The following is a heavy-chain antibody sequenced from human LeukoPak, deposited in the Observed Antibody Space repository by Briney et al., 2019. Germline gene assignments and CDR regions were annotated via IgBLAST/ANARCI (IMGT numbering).Heavy chain of an antibody. D-gene: IGHD6-13*01. V-gene: IGHV4-34*01. CDR1: GGSFSGYY. Sequence: SETLSLTCAVYGGSFSGYYWSWIRQPPGKGLEWIGEINHSGSTNYNPSLKSRVTISVDTSKNQFSLKLSSVTAADTAVYYCARSRIAAAGSPYGYWSQGTLVTVSS. J-gene: IGHJ4*02. CDR3: ARSRIAAAGSPYGY. CDR2: INHSGST.